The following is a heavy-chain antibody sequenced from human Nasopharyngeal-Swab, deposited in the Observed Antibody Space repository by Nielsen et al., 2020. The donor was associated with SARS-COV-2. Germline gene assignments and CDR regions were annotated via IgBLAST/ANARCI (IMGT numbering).Heavy chain of an antibody. D-gene: IGHD3-10*01. CDR1: GFNFNNYG. CDR3: AKATQIFWFGQFRNDAFDV. CDR2: ISYEGSKT. V-gene: IGHV3-30*18. J-gene: IGHJ3*01. Sequence: GESLKISCAASGFNFNNYGMHWVRQAPGKGLEWVAVISYEGSKTFYVASVEVRFTVSRDFSKNTLFLQMSSLRPEDTAVYYCAKATQIFWFGQFRNDAFDVWGRGTMVTVSS.